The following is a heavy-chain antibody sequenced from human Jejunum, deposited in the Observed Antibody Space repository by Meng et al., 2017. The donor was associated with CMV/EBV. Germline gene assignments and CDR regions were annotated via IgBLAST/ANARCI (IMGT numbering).Heavy chain of an antibody. CDR3: AKKTQEWALALAGLDY. Sequence: GDTFRVYGRGRVGQAQGKGVEGEGWKRGGGGNKKYGNDEKGRLNSGRDNSKNTLSMQMNGLRAEDTAIYYCAKKTQEWALALAGLDYWGQGTLVTVSS. J-gene: IGHJ4*02. CDR2: KRGGGGNK. D-gene: IGHD1-26*01. CDR1: GDTFRVYG. V-gene: IGHV3-23*01.